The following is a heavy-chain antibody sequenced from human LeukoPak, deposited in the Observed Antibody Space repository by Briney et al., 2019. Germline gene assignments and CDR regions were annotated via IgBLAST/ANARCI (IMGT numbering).Heavy chain of an antibody. V-gene: IGHV4-39*01. CDR1: GGSISSSSYY. J-gene: IGHJ4*02. Sequence: PSETLSLTCTVSGGSISSSSYYWGWIRQPPGKGLEWIGSIYYSGSTYCNPSLKSRVTISVDTSKNQFSLKLSSVTAADTAVYYCARHGATPFDYWGQGTLVTVSS. D-gene: IGHD1-26*01. CDR3: ARHGATPFDY. CDR2: IYYSGST.